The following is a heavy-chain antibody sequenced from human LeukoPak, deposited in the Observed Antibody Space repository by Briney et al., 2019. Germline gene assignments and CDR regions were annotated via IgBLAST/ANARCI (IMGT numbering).Heavy chain of an antibody. Sequence: SVKVSCKASGGTSSSYAISWVRQAPGQGLEWMGGIIPIFGTANYAQKFQGRVTITADESTSTAYMELSSLRPEDTAVYYCAGGQLGYYYDSSGYYDYWGQGTLVTVSS. J-gene: IGHJ4*01. V-gene: IGHV1-69*13. CDR3: AGGQLGYYYDSSGYYDY. CDR2: IIPIFGTA. CDR1: GGTSSSYA. D-gene: IGHD3-22*01.